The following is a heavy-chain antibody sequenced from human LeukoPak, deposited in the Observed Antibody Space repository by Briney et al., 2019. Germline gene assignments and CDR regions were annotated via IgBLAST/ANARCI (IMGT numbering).Heavy chain of an antibody. J-gene: IGHJ4*02. Sequence: PGGSLRLSCAASGFTFSSYAMSWVRQAPGKGLEWVSAISGSGGSTYYADSVKGRFTISRDNSKNRLYLQMNSLRAEDTAVYYCAKGGSSSSGLGFCDYWGQGTLVTVSS. D-gene: IGHD6-6*01. CDR2: ISGSGGST. V-gene: IGHV3-23*01. CDR1: GFTFSSYA. CDR3: AKGGSSSSGLGFCDY.